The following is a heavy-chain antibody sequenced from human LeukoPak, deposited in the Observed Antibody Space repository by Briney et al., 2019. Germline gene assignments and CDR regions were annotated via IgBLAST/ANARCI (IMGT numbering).Heavy chain of an antibody. D-gene: IGHD2-15*01. CDR1: GGSLSSYY. V-gene: IGHV4-59*01. CDR2: IYYSGST. J-gene: IGHJ4*02. CDR3: ARDISCSGGSCRDY. Sequence: SETLSLTCTVSGGSLSSYYWSWIRQPPGKGLEWIGYIYYSGSTNYNPSLKSRVTISVDTSKNQFSLKLSSVTAADTAVYYCARDISCSGGSCRDYWGQGTLVTVSS.